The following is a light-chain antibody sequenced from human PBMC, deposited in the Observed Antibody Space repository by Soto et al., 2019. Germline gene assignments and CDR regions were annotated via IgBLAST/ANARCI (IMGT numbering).Light chain of an antibody. CDR2: GAS. J-gene: IGKJ4*01. Sequence: EVVLTQSPATLSLSPGERATLSCRASQSVSTYVTYLAWYQQKPGQAPRLLIYGASSRATGIPDRFSGSGSGTDFTLTISRLEPEDFAVYYCQQYGSSFLLTFGGGTKVDIK. V-gene: IGKV3-20*01. CDR3: QQYGSSFLLT. CDR1: QSVSTYVTY.